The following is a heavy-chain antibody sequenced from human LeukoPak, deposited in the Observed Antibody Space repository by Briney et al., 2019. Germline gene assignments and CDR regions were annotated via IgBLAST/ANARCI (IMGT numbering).Heavy chain of an antibody. Sequence: ASVKVSCKASGYTFTGYYMHWVRQAPGQGLEWMGWINPNSGGTNYAQKIQGRVTMTRDTSISTAYMELSRLRSDDTAVYYWGRERYQLLFHNWFDPWGQGTLVTVSS. CDR1: GYTFTGYY. CDR3: GRERYQLLFHNWFDP. V-gene: IGHV1-2*02. CDR2: INPNSGGT. J-gene: IGHJ5*02. D-gene: IGHD2-2*01.